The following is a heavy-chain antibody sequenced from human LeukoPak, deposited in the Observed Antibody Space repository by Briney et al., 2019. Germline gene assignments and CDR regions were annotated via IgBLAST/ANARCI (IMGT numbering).Heavy chain of an antibody. D-gene: IGHD2-15*01. J-gene: IGHJ4*02. CDR2: INGSGGST. V-gene: IGHV3-23*01. CDR1: GFTFSSYA. CDR3: AKGYCSGGSCYDY. Sequence: GGSLRLSCAASGFTFSSYAMSWVRQAPGKGLEWVSAINGSGGSTYYADSVKGRFTISRDNSKNTLYLQMNSLRAEDTAVYYCAKGYCSGGSCYDYWGQGTLVTVSS.